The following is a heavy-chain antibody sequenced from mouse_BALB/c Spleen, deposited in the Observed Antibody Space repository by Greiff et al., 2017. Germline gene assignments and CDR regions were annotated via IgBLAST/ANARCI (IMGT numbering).Heavy chain of an antibody. D-gene: IGHD2-1*01. J-gene: IGHJ2*01. CDR1: GFSLTSYG. CDR2: IWAGGST. CDR3: AREGDGNYDY. Sequence: VQLQESGPGLVAPSQSLSITCTVSGFSLTSYGVHWVRQPPGKGLEWLGVIWAGGSTNYNSALMSRLSISKDNSKSQVFLKMNSLQTDDTSMYYCAREGDGNYDYWGQGTTLTVSS. V-gene: IGHV2-9*02.